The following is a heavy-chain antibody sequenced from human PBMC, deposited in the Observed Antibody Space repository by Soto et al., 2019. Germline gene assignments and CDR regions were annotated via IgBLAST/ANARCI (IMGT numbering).Heavy chain of an antibody. CDR3: ASFYCSSTSCYSAFDI. CDR1: GGSISSSSYY. V-gene: IGHV4-39*01. CDR2: IYYSGST. D-gene: IGHD2-2*01. Sequence: QLQLQESGPGLVKPSETLSLTCTVSGGSISSSSYYWGWIRQPPGKGLEWIGSIYYSGSTYYNPSLKSRVTISVDSSMNQFTLKPSSVTAADTAVYYCASFYCSSTSCYSAFDIWGQGTMVTVSS. J-gene: IGHJ3*02.